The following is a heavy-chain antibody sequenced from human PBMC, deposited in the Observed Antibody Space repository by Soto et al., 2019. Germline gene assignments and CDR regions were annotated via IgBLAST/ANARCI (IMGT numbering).Heavy chain of an antibody. Sequence: QVQLQQWGAGLLKPSATLSLTCTVHGASFTGHYWSWVRQSPGKGLEWIGEMNHLGSSNYNPSLKSRVTLSVDTSKKQFSLNLRSVTAVDTAVYFCGGVEAGPNKYWGQGTLVTVSS. CDR2: MNHLGSS. J-gene: IGHJ4*02. CDR3: GGVEAGPNKY. D-gene: IGHD6-13*01. CDR1: GASFTGHY. V-gene: IGHV4-34*01.